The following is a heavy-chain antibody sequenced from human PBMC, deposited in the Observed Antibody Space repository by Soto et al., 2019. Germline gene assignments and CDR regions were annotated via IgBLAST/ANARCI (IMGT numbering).Heavy chain of an antibody. J-gene: IGHJ4*02. Sequence: PGGSLRLSCAASGFTFSSYAMSWVRQAPGKGLEWVSAISGSGGSTYYADSVKGRFTISRDNSKNTLYLQMNSLRAEDTAVYYCAKSYDILTGYYSPIFDYWGQGTLVTVSS. CDR2: ISGSGGST. D-gene: IGHD3-9*01. V-gene: IGHV3-23*01. CDR3: AKSYDILTGYYSPIFDY. CDR1: GFTFSSYA.